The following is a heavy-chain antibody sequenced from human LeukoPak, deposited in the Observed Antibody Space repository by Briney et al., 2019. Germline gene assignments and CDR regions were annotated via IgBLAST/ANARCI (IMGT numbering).Heavy chain of an antibody. CDR3: ARESNSGYYLSY. J-gene: IGHJ4*02. CDR2: IYSGGRT. CDR1: GFTVSSNY. D-gene: IGHD3-22*01. Sequence: VGSLRLSCAASGFTVSSNYMSWVRQAPGKGLEWVSVIYSGGRTYYADSVKGRFTISRDNSKNTLYLQMNSLRAEDTALYYCARESNSGYYLSYWGPGTLVTVSS. V-gene: IGHV3-66*01.